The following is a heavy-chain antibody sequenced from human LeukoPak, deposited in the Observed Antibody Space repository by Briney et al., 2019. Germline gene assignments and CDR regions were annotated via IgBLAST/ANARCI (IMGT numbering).Heavy chain of an antibody. CDR2: FDPEGGET. J-gene: IGHJ3*02. CDR1: GYTLTELS. CDR3: ATVGYYDSSGYPGSAFDI. D-gene: IGHD3-22*01. V-gene: IGHV1-24*01. Sequence: ASVNVSCKVSGYTLTELSMHWVRQAPGKGLEWMGGFDPEGGETIYAQKFQGRVTMTEDTSTDTAYMELSSLRSEDTAVYYCATVGYYDSSGYPGSAFDIWGQGTMVTVSS.